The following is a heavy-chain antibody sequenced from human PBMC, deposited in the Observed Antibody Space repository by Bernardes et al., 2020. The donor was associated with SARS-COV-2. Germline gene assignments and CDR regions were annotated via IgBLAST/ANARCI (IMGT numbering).Heavy chain of an antibody. J-gene: IGHJ3*02. CDR1: GYTFTSYG. Sequence: ASMKVSCKASGYTFTSYGISWVRQAPGQGLEWMGWISAYNGNTNYAQKLQGRVTMTTDTSTSTAYMELRSLRSDDTAVYYCAIPDYSKNDAFDIWGQGTMVTVSS. CDR3: AIPDYSKNDAFDI. D-gene: IGHD4-4*01. V-gene: IGHV1-18*01. CDR2: ISAYNGNT.